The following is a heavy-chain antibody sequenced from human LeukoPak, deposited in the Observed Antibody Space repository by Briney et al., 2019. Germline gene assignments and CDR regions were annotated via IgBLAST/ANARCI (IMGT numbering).Heavy chain of an antibody. V-gene: IGHV4-34*01. CDR2: INHSGST. CDR1: GGSISSYY. D-gene: IGHD3-10*01. J-gene: IGHJ6*03. CDR3: ASVKWFGGPYYYYYMDV. Sequence: PSETLSLTCTVSGGSISSYYWSWIRQPPGKGLEWIGEINHSGSTNYNPSLKSRVTISVDTSKNQFSLKLSSVTAADTAVYYCASVKWFGGPYYYYYMDVWGKGTTVTVSS.